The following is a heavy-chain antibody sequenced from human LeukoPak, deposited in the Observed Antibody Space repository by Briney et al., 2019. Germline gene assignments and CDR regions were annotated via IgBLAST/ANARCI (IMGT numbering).Heavy chain of an antibody. CDR2: VSSNGGTT. J-gene: IGHJ4*02. CDR3: ARGSDFGDYSSVY. V-gene: IGHV3-64*01. D-gene: IGHD4-17*01. CDR1: GFTFSSYP. Sequence: TGGSLRLSCAASGFTFSSYPMHWVRQAPGKGLEYVSAVSSNGGTTYYANSVKGRFTISRDNSKSTLYLQMGSLRSEDMGIYYCARGSDFGDYSSVYWGQGTLSPSPQ.